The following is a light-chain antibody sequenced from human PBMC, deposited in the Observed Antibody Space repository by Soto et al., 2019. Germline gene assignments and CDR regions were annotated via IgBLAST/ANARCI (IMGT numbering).Light chain of an antibody. Sequence: QSALNQPASVSGSPGQSITISCTGTGSDVGANNFVSWYQQLPGKAPKLMIFDVSHRPSGVSYRFSGSKSGNTASLTISGLQAEDEADYFCSSYTSSSTYVFATGTKVTVL. V-gene: IGLV2-14*03. CDR1: GSDVGANNF. J-gene: IGLJ1*01. CDR2: DVS. CDR3: SSYTSSSTYV.